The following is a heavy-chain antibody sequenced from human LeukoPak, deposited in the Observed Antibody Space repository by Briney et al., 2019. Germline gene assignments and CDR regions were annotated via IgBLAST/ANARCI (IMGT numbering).Heavy chain of an antibody. J-gene: IGHJ4*02. CDR3: ARRAPRYYYDSSGYYQYYFDY. D-gene: IGHD3-22*01. CDR1: GGSISSSSYY. CDR2: INHSGST. Sequence: SETLSLTCTVSGGSISSSSYYWGWIRQPPGKGLEWIGEINHSGSTNYNPSLKSRVTISVDTSKNQFSLKLSSVTAADTAVYYCARRAPRYYYDSSGYYQYYFDYWGQGTLVTVSS. V-gene: IGHV4-39*07.